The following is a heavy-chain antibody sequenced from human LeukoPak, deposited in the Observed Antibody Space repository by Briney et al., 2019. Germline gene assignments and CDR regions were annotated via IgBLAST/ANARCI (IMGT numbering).Heavy chain of an antibody. CDR2: INPNSGGT. J-gene: IGHJ4*02. CDR1: GYTFTGYY. V-gene: IGHV1-2*02. D-gene: IGHD2-15*01. Sequence: ASVKVSCKASGYTFTGYYMHWVRQAPGQGLEWMGWINPNSGGTNYAQKFQGRVTMTTDTSTSTAYMELRSLRSDDTAVYYCARGQTVVSSTPGGYWGQGTLVTVSS. CDR3: ARGQTVVSSTPGGY.